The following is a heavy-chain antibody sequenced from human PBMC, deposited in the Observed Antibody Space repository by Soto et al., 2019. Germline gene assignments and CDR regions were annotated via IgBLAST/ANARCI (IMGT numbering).Heavy chain of an antibody. J-gene: IGHJ4*02. CDR2: ISAYNGNT. V-gene: IGHV1-18*01. D-gene: IGHD5-12*01. Sequence: ASVKVSCKASGYTFTSYGISWVRQAPGQGLEWMGWISAYNGNTNYAQKLQGRVTMTTDTSTSTAYMELRSLRSDDTAVDYCAREISVNIVATEFDYWGQGTLVTVSS. CDR3: AREISVNIVATEFDY. CDR1: GYTFTSYG.